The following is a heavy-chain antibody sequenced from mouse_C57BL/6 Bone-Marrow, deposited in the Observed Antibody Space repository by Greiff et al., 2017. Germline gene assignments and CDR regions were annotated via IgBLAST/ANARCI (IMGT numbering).Heavy chain of an antibody. Sequence: QVQLKESGPELVKPGASVKISCKASGYAFSSSWMNWVKQRPGKGLEWIGRIYPGDGDTNYNGKFKGKATLTADKSSSTAYMQLSRLTSEDSAVYFCAPGAYGSYWGQGTTLTVSS. V-gene: IGHV1-82*01. CDR3: APGAYGSY. J-gene: IGHJ2*01. CDR1: GYAFSSSW. CDR2: IYPGDGDT. D-gene: IGHD1-1*01.